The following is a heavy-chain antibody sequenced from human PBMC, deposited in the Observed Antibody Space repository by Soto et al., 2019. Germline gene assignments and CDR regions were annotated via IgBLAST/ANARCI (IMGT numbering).Heavy chain of an antibody. CDR3: AGVCGGDCHHGMDV. CDR2: IYYSGST. V-gene: IGHV4-31*03. CDR1: GGSIRSGGYY. J-gene: IGHJ6*02. D-gene: IGHD2-21*02. Sequence: QVQLQESGPGLVKPSQTLSLTCTVSGGSIRSGGYYWSWIRQHPGKGLEWIGYIYYSGSTYYNPSIKSRVSISVDTSKNQFSLKLSSVTAADTAVYDCAGVCGGDCHHGMDVLGQGTTVSVSS.